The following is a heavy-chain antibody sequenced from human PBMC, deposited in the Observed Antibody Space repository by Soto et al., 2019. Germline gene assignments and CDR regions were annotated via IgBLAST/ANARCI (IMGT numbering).Heavy chain of an antibody. CDR1: GFTFDDYA. D-gene: IGHD2-15*01. J-gene: IGHJ1*01. V-gene: IGHV3-9*01. CDR2: INWNSGSI. Sequence: EVQLVESGGGLVQPGRSLSLSCAASGFTFDDYAMHWVRQVPGKGLEWVSGINWNSGSIGYGDFVKGRFAISRGNVNNSLHLPMSRSGAEDTASYYRRIGESINCYSGALGHWGSGTVVSVPS. CDR3: RIGESINCYSGALGH.